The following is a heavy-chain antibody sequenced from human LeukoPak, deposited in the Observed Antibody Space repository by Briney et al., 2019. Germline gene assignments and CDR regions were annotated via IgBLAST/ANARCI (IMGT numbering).Heavy chain of an antibody. Sequence: PSETLPLTCTVSGGSISSYYWSWIRQPPGKGLEWMGYIYYSGSTNYNPSLKSRVTISVDTSKNQFSLKLSSVTAADTAVYYCARSNRTYYDFWSGSYYYGMDVWGQGTTVTVSS. V-gene: IGHV4-59*01. D-gene: IGHD3-3*01. CDR1: GGSISSYY. CDR3: ARSNRTYYDFWSGSYYYGMDV. J-gene: IGHJ6*02. CDR2: IYYSGST.